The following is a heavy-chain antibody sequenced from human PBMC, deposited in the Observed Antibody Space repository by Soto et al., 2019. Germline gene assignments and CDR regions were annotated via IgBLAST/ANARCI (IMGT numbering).Heavy chain of an antibody. V-gene: IGHV4-59*01. Sequence: SETLSLTCSVSGGSISSYYWSWIRQPPGKGLEWIGYIYYSGSTNYNPSLKSRVTISVDTSKNQFSLKLSSVTAADTAVYYCARDSAGTIDYWGQGTLVTVSS. D-gene: IGHD6-19*01. CDR2: IYYSGST. CDR1: GGSISSYY. J-gene: IGHJ4*02. CDR3: ARDSAGTIDY.